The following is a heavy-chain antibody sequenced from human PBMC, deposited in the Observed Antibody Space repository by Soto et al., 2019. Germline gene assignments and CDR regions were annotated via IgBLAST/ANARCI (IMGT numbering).Heavy chain of an antibody. J-gene: IGHJ4*02. Sequence: ESGGVLVQPGGSLRLSCVASGFTFDSHWRHWVRQAPGEGLVWVSRIKTDGYAAAYTDSVKGRFTISRDHTKNTVYLQMNSLRAEDTAVYFCVRESGVAADCWGQGTLVTVSS. D-gene: IGHD6-19*01. CDR1: GFTFDSHW. V-gene: IGHV3-74*01. CDR3: VRESGVAADC. CDR2: IKTDGYAA.